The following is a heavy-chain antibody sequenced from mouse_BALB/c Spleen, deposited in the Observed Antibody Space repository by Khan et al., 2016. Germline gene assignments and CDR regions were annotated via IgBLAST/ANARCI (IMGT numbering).Heavy chain of an antibody. CDR1: GYTFTSYY. J-gene: IGHJ2*01. V-gene: IGHV1S56*01. D-gene: IGHD2-1*01. Sequence: QVRLQQSGPELVKPGASVRISCKASGYTFTSYYIHWVKQRPGQGLEWIGWIYPGNVNTKYNEKFKGKATLTADKSSSTAYMQLSSLTSDDSAVYVCARDGNYDYWGQGTTLTVSA. CDR3: ARDGNYDY. CDR2: IYPGNVNT.